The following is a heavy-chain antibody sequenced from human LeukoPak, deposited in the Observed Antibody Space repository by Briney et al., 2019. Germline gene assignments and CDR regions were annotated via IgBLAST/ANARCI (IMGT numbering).Heavy chain of an antibody. CDR2: IYSGGAT. V-gene: IGHV3-53*01. D-gene: IGHD2-8*02. J-gene: IGHJ4*02. Sequence: PGGSLRLSCAASGFIVSDDYISWVRQTPGKGLEWVSVIYSGGATFYADSVKGRFTISRDNSKNTVHLQMNSLRAEDTAVYYCASGGKYCTGGACYGDWGQGTLVTVSS. CDR3: ASGGKYCTGGACYGD. CDR1: GFIVSDDY.